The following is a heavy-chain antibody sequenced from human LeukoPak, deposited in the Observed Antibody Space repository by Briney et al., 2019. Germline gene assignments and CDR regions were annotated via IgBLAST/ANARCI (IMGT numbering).Heavy chain of an antibody. V-gene: IGHV6-1*01. D-gene: IGHD3-22*01. J-gene: IGHJ4*02. Sequence: SQTLSLTCAISGDSVSSNSAAWNWIRLSPSRGLEWLGRTYYRSTWYNEYAVSVKSRITINPDTSKDQFSLQLNSVTPEDTAVYYCARGPDYYDSSGSLDYWGQGTLVTVSS. CDR3: ARGPDYYDSSGSLDY. CDR2: TYYRSTWYN. CDR1: GDSVSSNSAA.